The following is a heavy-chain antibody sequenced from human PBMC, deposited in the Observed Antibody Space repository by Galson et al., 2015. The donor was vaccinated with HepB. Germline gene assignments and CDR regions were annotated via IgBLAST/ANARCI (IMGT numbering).Heavy chain of an antibody. J-gene: IGHJ5*01. V-gene: IGHV3-30*19. CDR1: GFTFQSYG. CDR3: ARGPAETAAVTGITWSDT. CDR2: ISYDGSTT. Sequence: SLRLSCAASGFTFQSYGVHWVRQAPGKGLEWVALISYDGSTTYYADSVKGRFTISRDNSKNTLSLQMNSLRPEDTAIYYCARGPAETAAVTGITWSDTSSHGSRVTASS. D-gene: IGHD5-18*01.